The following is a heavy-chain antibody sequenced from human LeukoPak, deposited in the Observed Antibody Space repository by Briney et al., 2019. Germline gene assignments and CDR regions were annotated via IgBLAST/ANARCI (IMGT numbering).Heavy chain of an antibody. J-gene: IGHJ6*03. V-gene: IGHV3-7*01. CDR2: IKQDGSEK. D-gene: IGHD1-26*01. CDR1: GFTFSSYW. CDR3: ARDPYSGSYGNYYYYYMDV. Sequence: GGSLRLSCAASGFTFSSYWMSWVRQAPGKGLEWVANIKQDGSEKYYVDSVKGRFTISRDNAKNSLYLQMNSLRAEDTAVYYCARDPYSGSYGNYYYYYMDVWGKGTTVTISS.